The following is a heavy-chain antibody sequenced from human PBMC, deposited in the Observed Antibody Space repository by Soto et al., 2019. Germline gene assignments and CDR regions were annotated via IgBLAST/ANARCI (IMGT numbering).Heavy chain of an antibody. J-gene: IGHJ3*01. CDR1: GFNFNNYD. D-gene: IGHD2-8*01. CDR2: IGAAGDP. Sequence: PGESLKISCTVSGFNFNNYDMYWVRQVAGKGLEWVSGIGAAGDPYYAASVKGRFTISRENAKNSLYLQLRSLTGGDTGIYYCARGNGENLGTAMGDGFDFWGQGTTVTVSS. V-gene: IGHV3-13*05. CDR3: ARGNGENLGTAMGDGFDF.